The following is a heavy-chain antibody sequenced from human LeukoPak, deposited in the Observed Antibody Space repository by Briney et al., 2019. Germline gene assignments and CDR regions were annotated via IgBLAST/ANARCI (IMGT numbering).Heavy chain of an antibody. D-gene: IGHD3-10*01. J-gene: IGHJ4*02. CDR2: ITGDCNYI. V-gene: IGHV3-21*01. CDR1: GFTFNDYT. CDR3: AKHGSGTHYGHYYFDY. Sequence: PGGSLRLSCAASGFTFNDYTMTWVRQAPGKGLEWVSSITGDCNYIFYADSVKGRFTISRDNAQNSLFLELNSLRGEDTAVYYCAKHGSGTHYGHYYFDYWGQGTLVTVSS.